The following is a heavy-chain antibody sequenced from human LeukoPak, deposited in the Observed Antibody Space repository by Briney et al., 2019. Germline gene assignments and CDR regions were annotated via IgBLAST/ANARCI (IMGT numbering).Heavy chain of an antibody. Sequence: PSETLSLTCTVSGGSISSSSYYWGWIRQPPGKGLEWIGSIYYSGSTYYSPSLKSRVTISVDTSKNQFSLKLSSVTAAVTAVYYCARGDIVVVPAALDGWFDPWGQGTLVTVSS. V-gene: IGHV4-39*07. CDR2: IYYSGST. D-gene: IGHD2-2*01. J-gene: IGHJ5*02. CDR1: GGSISSSSYY. CDR3: ARGDIVVVPAALDGWFDP.